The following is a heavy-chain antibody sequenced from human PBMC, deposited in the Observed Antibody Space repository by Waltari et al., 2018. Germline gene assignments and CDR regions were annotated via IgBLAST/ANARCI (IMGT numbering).Heavy chain of an antibody. D-gene: IGHD3-10*01. J-gene: IGHJ6*02. V-gene: IGHV1-18*01. CDR3: ARFESSLTLDYYYGMDV. CDR2: ISAYNGNT. Sequence: QVQLVQSGAEVKKPGASVKVSCKASGYTFTSYGISWVRQAPGQGLEWMGWISAYNGNTNYAQKLQGRVTMTTDTSTSTAYMELRSLRSDDTAVYYCARFESSLTLDYYYGMDVWGQGTTVIVSS. CDR1: GYTFTSYG.